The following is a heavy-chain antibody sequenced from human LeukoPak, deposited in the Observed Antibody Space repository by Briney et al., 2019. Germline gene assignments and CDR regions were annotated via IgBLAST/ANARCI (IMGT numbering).Heavy chain of an antibody. CDR2: ISGSGGNT. D-gene: IGHD2-21*02. Sequence: EGSLRLSCAASGFTFSSYAMSWVRQAPGKGLEWVSGISGSGGNTYYADSVKGRFTISRDNSKNTLYLQMNSLRAEDTAVYYCAKETESVAYGMDVWGQGATVTVSS. CDR1: GFTFSSYA. CDR3: AKETESVAYGMDV. J-gene: IGHJ6*02. V-gene: IGHV3-23*01.